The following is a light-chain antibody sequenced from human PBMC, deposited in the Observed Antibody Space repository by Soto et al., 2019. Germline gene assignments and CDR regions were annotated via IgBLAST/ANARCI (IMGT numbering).Light chain of an antibody. V-gene: IGKV3-15*01. J-gene: IGKJ4*01. CDR1: QSVGSN. Sequence: EIVMTQSPVTLSVSPGEKATLSCRASQSVGSNLAWYQQKPGQAPRLLIYAASTTTTGIPGRFSGSGSGTEFSLTIGSLQSEDFVLYYCQQYDNWPLTFGGGTKVEMK. CDR3: QQYDNWPLT. CDR2: AAS.